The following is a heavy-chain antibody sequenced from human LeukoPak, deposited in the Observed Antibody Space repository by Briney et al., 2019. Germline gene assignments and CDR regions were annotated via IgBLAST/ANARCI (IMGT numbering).Heavy chain of an antibody. CDR3: TRALYGDYGTGFDY. V-gene: IGHV1-69*06. J-gene: IGHJ4*02. D-gene: IGHD4-17*01. CDR1: GGIFSTYA. Sequence: GASVKVSCKASGGIFSTYAISWVRQAAGQGLEWMGGIIPIFGTANYAQKFQDRVTITADKSTSTAYMELSSLRSEDTAVYYCTRALYGDYGTGFDYWGQGTLVTVSS. CDR2: IIPIFGTA.